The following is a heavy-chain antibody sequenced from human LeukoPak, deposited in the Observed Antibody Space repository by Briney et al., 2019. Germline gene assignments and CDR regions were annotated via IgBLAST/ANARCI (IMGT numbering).Heavy chain of an antibody. CDR2: ISGSGGST. Sequence: GGSLRLSCAASGFTFSSYAMSWVRQAPGKGLEWVSAISGSGGSTYYADSVKGRFTISRDNSKNTLYLQMNSLRAEDTAVYYCAQGYCSGGSCYNFDYWGQGTLVTVSS. CDR3: AQGYCSGGSCYNFDY. V-gene: IGHV3-23*01. J-gene: IGHJ4*02. CDR1: GFTFSSYA. D-gene: IGHD2-15*01.